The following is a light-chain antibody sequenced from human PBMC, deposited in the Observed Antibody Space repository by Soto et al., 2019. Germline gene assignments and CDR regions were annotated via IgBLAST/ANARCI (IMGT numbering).Light chain of an antibody. J-gene: IGKJ2*01. V-gene: IGKV1-33*01. Sequence: DIQMTQSPSSLSASVGDRVTITCQASQDISNYLNWYQQKPGKAPKLLIYDASNLETGVPSRFSVSGSGTDFTFTISSLQPEDIAKYYCQHYANLPPYTFGQGTKLEIK. CDR3: QHYANLPPYT. CDR2: DAS. CDR1: QDISNY.